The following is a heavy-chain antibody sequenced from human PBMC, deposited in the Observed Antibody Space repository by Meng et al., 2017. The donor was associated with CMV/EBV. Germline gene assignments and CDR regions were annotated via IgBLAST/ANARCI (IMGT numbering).Heavy chain of an antibody. Sequence: GESLKISCAASGFTFSSYSMNWVRQAPGKGLEWVSSISSSSSYIYYADSVKGRFTISRDNAKNSLYLQMNSLRAEDTAVYYCAREGYDFWSGVFDYWGRGTLVTVSS. CDR3: AREGYDFWSGVFDY. CDR2: ISSSSSYI. CDR1: GFTFSSYS. V-gene: IGHV3-21*01. J-gene: IGHJ4*02. D-gene: IGHD3-3*01.